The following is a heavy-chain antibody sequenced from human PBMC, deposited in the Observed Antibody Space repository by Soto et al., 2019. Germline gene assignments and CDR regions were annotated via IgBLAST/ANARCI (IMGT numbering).Heavy chain of an antibody. Sequence: QVQLQESGPGLVKPSETLSLTCTVSGGSISNYYWSWIRQPPGKGLEWIGYIYSSGRTNYNPSLKSRATXSXDXXKNQFSLKLSSVTAADTAVYYCARHPTVTEYYFDYWGQGTLVTVSS. CDR2: IYSSGRT. J-gene: IGHJ4*02. V-gene: IGHV4-59*08. CDR3: ARHPTVTEYYFDY. CDR1: GGSISNYY. D-gene: IGHD4-17*01.